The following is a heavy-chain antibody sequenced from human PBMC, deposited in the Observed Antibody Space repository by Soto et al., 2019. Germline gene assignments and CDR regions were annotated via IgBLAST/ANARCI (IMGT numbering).Heavy chain of an antibody. Sequence: QVQLQESGPGLVKPSETLSLTCTVSGGSITNYYWSWIRQPPGKGLERIGYIHYSGSTTYNSSLKSRVTILLETSNNQFSLRLRSVTAADAAVYYCARRRYSDWAFDYWGQGTLVTVSS. J-gene: IGHJ4*02. V-gene: IGHV4-59*08. D-gene: IGHD3-9*01. CDR2: IHYSGST. CDR3: ARRRYSDWAFDY. CDR1: GGSITNYY.